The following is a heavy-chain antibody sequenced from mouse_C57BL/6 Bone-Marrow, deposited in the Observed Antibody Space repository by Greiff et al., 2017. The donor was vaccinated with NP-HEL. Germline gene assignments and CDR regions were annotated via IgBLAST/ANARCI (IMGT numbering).Heavy chain of an antibody. Sequence: EVKLVESGGDLVKPGGSLKLSCAASGFTFSSYGMSWVRQTPDKRLEWVATISSGGSYTYYPDSVQGRFTIARDHAKNTLYLQMSSLKSEDTAMYYCARQGGTPWFAYWGQGTLVTVSA. D-gene: IGHD2-14*01. J-gene: IGHJ3*01. CDR3: ARQGGTPWFAY. CDR1: GFTFSSYG. V-gene: IGHV5-6*02. CDR2: ISSGGSYT.